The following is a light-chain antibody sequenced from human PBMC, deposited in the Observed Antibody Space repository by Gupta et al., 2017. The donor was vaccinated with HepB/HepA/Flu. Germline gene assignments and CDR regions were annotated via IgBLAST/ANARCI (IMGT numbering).Light chain of an antibody. CDR1: NIGSRS. V-gene: IGLV3-21*03. CDR3: QVWDSGSDQAV. CDR2: DDI. J-gene: IGLJ3*02. Sequence: YVLTQPPSVYVAPGKPTMTPCEGNNIGSRSVHWYRQRPGQAPALVVNDDIERPSGIPERLSGFNSGDTATLTITGVEAGDEADYYCQVWDSGSDQAVFGGGTKLTV.